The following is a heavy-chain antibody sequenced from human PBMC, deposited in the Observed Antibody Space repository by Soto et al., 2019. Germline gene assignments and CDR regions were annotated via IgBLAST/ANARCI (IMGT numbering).Heavy chain of an antibody. CDR1: GGSISSGGYS. CDR3: ARDRSIAAARFGWFDP. CDR2: IYHSGTT. J-gene: IGHJ5*02. V-gene: IGHV4-30-2*01. Sequence: PSETLSLTCSVAGGSISSGGYSWSWIRQPPGKGLEWIGYIYHSGTTYFNPSLKSRVTMSVDTSRNQFSLKLSSVTAADTAVYYCARDRSIAAARFGWFDPWGQGTLVTVSS. D-gene: IGHD6-13*01.